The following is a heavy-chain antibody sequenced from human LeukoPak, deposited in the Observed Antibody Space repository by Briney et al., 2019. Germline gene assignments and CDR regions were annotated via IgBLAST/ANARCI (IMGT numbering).Heavy chain of an antibody. CDR1: VFTFSDYY. CDR2: ISSRGSTI. V-gene: IGHV3-11*04. CDR3: AREATNIYCSGGTCYYFDY. Sequence: GGSLRLSCAASVFTFSDYYMSWIRQAPGKGLEWISNISSRGSTIDYADTVKGRFTISRDNTKNSLYLPMNSLRAEDTAVYYCAREATNIYCSGGTCYYFDYWGQGTLVTVSS. D-gene: IGHD2-15*01. J-gene: IGHJ4*02.